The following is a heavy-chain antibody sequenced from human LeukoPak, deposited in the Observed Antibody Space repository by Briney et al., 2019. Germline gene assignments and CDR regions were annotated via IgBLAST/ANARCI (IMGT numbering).Heavy chain of an antibody. V-gene: IGHV4-39*07. Sequence: SETLSLTCTVSGGSISSSSYYWGWIRQPPGKGLEWIGSIYYSGSTYYNPSLKSRVTISVDTSKNQFSLKLSSVTAADTAVYYCARVPRTYYDFWSGSNWFDPWGQGTLVTVSS. CDR1: GGSISSSSYY. J-gene: IGHJ5*02. CDR2: IYYSGST. CDR3: ARVPRTYYDFWSGSNWFDP. D-gene: IGHD3-3*01.